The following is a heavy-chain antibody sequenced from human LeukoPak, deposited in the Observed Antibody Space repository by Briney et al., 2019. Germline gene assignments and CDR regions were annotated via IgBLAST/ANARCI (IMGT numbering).Heavy chain of an antibody. CDR2: INHSGST. CDR3: ARGLTTVSSYNWFDP. CDR1: GGSFSGYY. D-gene: IGHD4-4*01. V-gene: IGHV4-34*01. Sequence: SETLSLTCAVYGGSFSGYYWSWIRQPPGKGLEWIGEINHSGSTNYNPSLKSRVTISVDTSKNQFSLKLSTVTAADTAVYYCARGLTTVSSYNWFDPWGQGTLVTVSS. J-gene: IGHJ5*02.